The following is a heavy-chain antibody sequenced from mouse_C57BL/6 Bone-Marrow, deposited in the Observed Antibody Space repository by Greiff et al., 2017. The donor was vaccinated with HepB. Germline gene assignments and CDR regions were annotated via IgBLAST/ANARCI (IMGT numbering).Heavy chain of an antibody. V-gene: IGHV8-12*01. Sequence: QVTLKESGPGLLKSSQTLSLTCSFSGFSLSTSGMGVSWLRQPSGKGLEWLAHIYWDDDKRYNPYLKSRIIISKDTSRNQVVLKVTSVDTAYTATYYCARMCYYDYWFAYWGQGTLVTVSA. D-gene: IGHD2-4*01. CDR1: GFSLSTSGMG. CDR3: ARMCYYDYWFAY. CDR2: IYWDDDK. J-gene: IGHJ3*01.